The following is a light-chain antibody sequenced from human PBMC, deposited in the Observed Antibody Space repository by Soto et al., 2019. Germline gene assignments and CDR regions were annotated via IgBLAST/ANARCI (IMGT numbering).Light chain of an antibody. V-gene: IGLV1-44*01. CDR3: CSYAGNLAV. CDR2: SND. CDR1: SSDVGSNT. Sequence: QAVVTQPPSASGTPGQRVTISCSGSSSDVGSNTVNWYQQFPGAAPKLLIYSNDQRPSGVPDRFSASKSGTSASLAISGLQSEDEADYYCCSYAGNLAVFGGGTKLTVL. J-gene: IGLJ2*01.